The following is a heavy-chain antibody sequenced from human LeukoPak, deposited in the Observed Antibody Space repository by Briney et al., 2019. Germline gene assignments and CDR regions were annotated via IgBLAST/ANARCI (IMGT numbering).Heavy chain of an antibody. J-gene: IGHJ6*02. Sequence: SETLSLTCTVSGASITDYYWSWIRQPPGKGLEWIGEINYSGSTYYNPSLKSRVTILVDTSKNQFSLKLSSVTAADTSVYYCARKSYYYYGMDVWGQGTTVTVSS. CDR2: INYSGST. CDR1: GASITDYY. V-gene: IGHV4-34*01. CDR3: ARKSYYYYGMDV.